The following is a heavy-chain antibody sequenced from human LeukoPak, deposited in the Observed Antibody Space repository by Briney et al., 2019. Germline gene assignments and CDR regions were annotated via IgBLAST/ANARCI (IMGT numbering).Heavy chain of an antibody. D-gene: IGHD3-10*01. Sequence: PGRSLRLSCAASGFTFSSYGMHWVRQAPGKGLEWVAVIWYDGSNKYYADSVKGRFTISRDNSKNTLYLQMNSLRAEDTAVYYCARGELPGGFGELLWAFDYWGQGTLVTVSS. V-gene: IGHV3-33*01. CDR1: GFTFSSYG. J-gene: IGHJ4*02. CDR2: IWYDGSNK. CDR3: ARGELPGGFGELLWAFDY.